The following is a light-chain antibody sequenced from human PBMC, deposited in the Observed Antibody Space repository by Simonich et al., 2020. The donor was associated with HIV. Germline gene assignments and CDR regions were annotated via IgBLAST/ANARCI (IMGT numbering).Light chain of an antibody. CDR1: ALPKKY. Sequence: SYELTQPSSVSVSPGQTAKITCSGDALPKKYAFWYQQKSGQAPVLVIYEDSKRPSGIPGRFSGSSSGTMATLTISGAQVEDESDYYCYSTDDSGNSWVFGGGTKLTVL. CDR2: EDS. V-gene: IGLV3-10*01. CDR3: YSTDDSGNSWV. J-gene: IGLJ3*02.